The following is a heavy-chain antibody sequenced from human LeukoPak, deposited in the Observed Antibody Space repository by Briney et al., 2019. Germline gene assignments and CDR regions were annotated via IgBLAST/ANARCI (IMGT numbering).Heavy chain of an antibody. D-gene: IGHD2-2*01. CDR2: INPSGGST. Sequence: ASVKVSCKASGYTFTSYYMHRVRQAPGQGLEWMGIINPSGGSTSYAQKFQGRVTMTRDTSTSTVYMELSSLRSEDTAVYYCARDLEEGVVPAATVGAFDIWGQGTMVTVSS. V-gene: IGHV1-46*01. J-gene: IGHJ3*02. CDR3: ARDLEEGVVPAATVGAFDI. CDR1: GYTFTSYY.